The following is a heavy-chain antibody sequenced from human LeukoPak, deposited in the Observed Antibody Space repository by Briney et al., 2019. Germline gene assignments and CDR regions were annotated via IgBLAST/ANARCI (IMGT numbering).Heavy chain of an antibody. CDR1: GGSISTYY. V-gene: IGHV4-59*01. CDR3: ARRHFIAAAGTRFDY. D-gene: IGHD6-13*01. J-gene: IGHJ4*02. CDR2: IYYSGST. Sequence: SETLSLTCTVSGGSISTYYWSWVRQSPGKGLEWIGHIYYSGSTNYNPSLKSRVAMSVDTSKNQFSLKLSSVTAADTAVYYCARRHFIAAAGTRFDYWGQGTLVTVSS.